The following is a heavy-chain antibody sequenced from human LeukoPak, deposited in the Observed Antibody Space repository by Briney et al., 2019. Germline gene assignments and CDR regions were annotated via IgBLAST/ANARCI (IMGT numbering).Heavy chain of an antibody. CDR1: GYTFTGYY. J-gene: IGHJ6*03. V-gene: IGHV1-2*02. D-gene: IGHD3-10*01. CDR3: ARLGITMVRGLNYYYMDV. CDR2: IDPNSGGT. Sequence: ASVKVSCKASGYTFTGYYMHWVRQAPGQGLEWMGWIDPNSGGTNYAQKFQGRVTMTRDTSISTAYMELSRLRSDDTAVYYCARLGITMVRGLNYYYMDVWGKGTTVTVSS.